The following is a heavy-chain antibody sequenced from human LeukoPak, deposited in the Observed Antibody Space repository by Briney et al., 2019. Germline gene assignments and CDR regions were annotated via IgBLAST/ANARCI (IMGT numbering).Heavy chain of an antibody. V-gene: IGHV3-7*01. J-gene: IGHJ4*02. CDR1: GFTFSSYA. D-gene: IGHD1-14*01. CDR2: INQGGSDK. CDR3: TRDRSRAEDD. Sequence: GSLRLSCAASGFTFSSYAMSWVRQAPGKGLEWVANINQGGSDKYYVDSVKGRFTISRDNANNLLYLQMNSLRGEDTAVYYCTRDRSRAEDDWGQGTLVTVSS.